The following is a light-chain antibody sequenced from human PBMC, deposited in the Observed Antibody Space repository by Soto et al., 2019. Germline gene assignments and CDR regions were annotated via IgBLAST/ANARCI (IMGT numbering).Light chain of an antibody. J-gene: IGKJ5*01. CDR3: QQYKSWPIT. CDR2: GAS. V-gene: IGKV3D-15*01. Sequence: IVMRQSPGTLPLCPGRSAPLTCRASQSINRDLAWYVQKPGQAPRRVVYGASTWATGVPPRFTGSGSGTEFTLTISGLQSEDFAVYYCQQYKSWPITFGQGTRLEIK. CDR1: QSINRD.